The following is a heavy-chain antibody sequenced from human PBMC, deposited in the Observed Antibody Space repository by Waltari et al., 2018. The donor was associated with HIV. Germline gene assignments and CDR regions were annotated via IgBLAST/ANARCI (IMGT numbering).Heavy chain of an antibody. D-gene: IGHD2-15*01. J-gene: IGHJ5*02. CDR1: GGSISSSSYY. V-gene: IGHV4-39*07. Sequence: QLQLQESGPGLVKPSETLSLTCTVSGGSISSSSYYWGWIRQPPGKGLEWIGSIYYSGSTYYNPSLKGRVTISVDTSKNQFSLKLSSVTAADTAVYYCARVPRSVVVVAATSRQSWFDPWGQGTLVTVSS. CDR2: IYYSGST. CDR3: ARVPRSVVVVAATSRQSWFDP.